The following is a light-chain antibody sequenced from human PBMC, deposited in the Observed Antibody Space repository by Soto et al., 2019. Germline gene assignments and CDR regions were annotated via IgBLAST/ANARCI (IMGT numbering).Light chain of an antibody. CDR2: AAS. Sequence: DIQMTQSPSSLSASVEDRVIITCRARQSISNHLNWYQQKPGNAPTLLIFAASSLQSGVPSRFSGSRSGPDFTLTISSLQSEDFAVYYCQQYNTWPRTFGQGTKVDVK. V-gene: IGKV1-39*01. CDR1: QSISNH. CDR3: QQYNTWPRT. J-gene: IGKJ1*01.